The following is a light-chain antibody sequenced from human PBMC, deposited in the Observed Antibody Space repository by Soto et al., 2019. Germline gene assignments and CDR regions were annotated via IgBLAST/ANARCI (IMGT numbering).Light chain of an antibody. CDR1: SSDVGTYNY. J-gene: IGLJ2*01. Sequence: QSALTQPASVSGSPGQSVTISCTGTSSDVGTYNYVSWYQQYPGKAPKFIIYDVNKRPSGVPDRFSGSKSGDTASLTISGLQAEDEADYYCCSYADTYTFVVFGGGTKLTVL. CDR2: DVN. CDR3: CSYADTYTFVV. V-gene: IGLV2-11*01.